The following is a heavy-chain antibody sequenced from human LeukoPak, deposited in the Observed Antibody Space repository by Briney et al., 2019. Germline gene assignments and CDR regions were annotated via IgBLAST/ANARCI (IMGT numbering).Heavy chain of an antibody. V-gene: IGHV3-33*01. CDR3: ARDRWYDGSGYITAFDY. CDR2: IWYDGSNQ. D-gene: IGHD3-22*01. J-gene: IGHJ4*02. CDR1: GFTFSRFG. Sequence: PGPSLRLSCEASGFTFSRFGMHWVRQAPGKGLEWVAVIWYDGSNQDYADSVKGRFTISRDNSKNTLYLQVSSLRAEDTAVYYCARDRWYDGSGYITAFDYWGQGTLVTVS.